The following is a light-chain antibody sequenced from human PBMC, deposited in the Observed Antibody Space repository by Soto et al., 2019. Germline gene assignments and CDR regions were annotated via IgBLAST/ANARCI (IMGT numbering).Light chain of an antibody. CDR2: AAS. CDR3: QQYYSYPQA. CDR1: QGISSY. J-gene: IGKJ1*01. Sequence: RRTHKTYSFSASTGDRVTITCRASQGISSYLAWYQQKPGKAPKLLIYAASTLQSGVPSRFSGSGSGTDFTLTISCLQSEDFATYYCQQYYSYPQAFGHGAKVDIK. V-gene: IGKV1-8*01.